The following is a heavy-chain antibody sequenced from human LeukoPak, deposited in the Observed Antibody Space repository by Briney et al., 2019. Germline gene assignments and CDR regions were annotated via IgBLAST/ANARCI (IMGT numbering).Heavy chain of an antibody. V-gene: IGHV3-74*01. Sequence: PGGSLRLSCAASGFTFSRHWLHWVRQAPGKGLVWVSRINGDGSDTSYADSVKGRFTVSRDNAKNTLYLQMNSLRADDTAVYYCVVHCSSATCSDYWGQGTLVTVSS. CDR2: INGDGSDT. J-gene: IGHJ4*02. CDR3: VVHCSSATCSDY. CDR1: GFTFSRHW. D-gene: IGHD2-2*01.